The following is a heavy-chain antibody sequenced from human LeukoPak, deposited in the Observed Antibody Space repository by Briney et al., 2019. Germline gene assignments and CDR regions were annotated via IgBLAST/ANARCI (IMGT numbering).Heavy chain of an antibody. J-gene: IGHJ5*02. Sequence: GGSLRLSCVASGLTFSSPAMSWVRQTPGKGLEWVSSITPSGDGTYYAASVKGRFTISRDNAKNSVSLQMNSLRAEDTAVYYCARIYLKMASASWGQGTLVTVSS. CDR3: ARIYLKMASAS. D-gene: IGHD2-8*01. V-gene: IGHV3-21*01. CDR2: ITPSGDGT. CDR1: GLTFSSPA.